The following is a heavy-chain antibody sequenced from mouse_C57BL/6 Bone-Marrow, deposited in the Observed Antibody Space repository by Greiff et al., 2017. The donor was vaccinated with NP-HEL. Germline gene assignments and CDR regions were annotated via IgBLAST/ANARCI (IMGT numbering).Heavy chain of an antibody. CDR3: ARAYYDGTPCWYFDG. CDR1: GYTFTSYW. Sequence: QVQLQQPGAELVKPGASVKLSCTASGYTFTSYWMQWVKLRPGQGLEWIGEIDPSDSYTNSNPKFQGKATLTVDTSSSTAYMQLSSLTSEDSAVYYSARAYYDGTPCWYFDGWGTVTTVTVAT. V-gene: IGHV1-50*01. J-gene: IGHJ1*03. D-gene: IGHD1-1*01. CDR2: IDPSDSYT.